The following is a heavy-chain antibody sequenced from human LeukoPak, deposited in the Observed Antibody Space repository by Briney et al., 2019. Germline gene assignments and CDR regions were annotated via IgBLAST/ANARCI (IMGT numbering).Heavy chain of an antibody. V-gene: IGHV1-2*04. D-gene: IGHD6-13*01. J-gene: IGHJ6*02. CDR1: EYTFTGYY. CDR2: INPNSGGT. Sequence: ASVKVSCKASEYTFTGYYMHWVRQAPGQGLEWMGWINPNSGGTNYAQKFQGWVTMTRDTSISTAYMELSRLRSDDTAVYYCARDGSSSWYYYYGMDVWGQGTTVTVSS. CDR3: ARDGSSSWYYYYGMDV.